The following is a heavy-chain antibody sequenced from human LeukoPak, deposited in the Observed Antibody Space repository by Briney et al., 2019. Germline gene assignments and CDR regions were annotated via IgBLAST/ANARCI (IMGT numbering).Heavy chain of an antibody. V-gene: IGHV1-18*01. Sequence: ASVKVSCKASGYTFTSYGISWVRQAPGQGPEWMGWISAYNGNTNYAQKLQGRVTMTTDTSTSTAYMELRSLRSDDTAVYYCARDRYSSSFYDILTGNGYDYWGQGTLVTVSS. CDR1: GYTFTSYG. CDR3: ARDRYSSSFYDILTGNGYDY. J-gene: IGHJ4*02. D-gene: IGHD3-9*01. CDR2: ISAYNGNT.